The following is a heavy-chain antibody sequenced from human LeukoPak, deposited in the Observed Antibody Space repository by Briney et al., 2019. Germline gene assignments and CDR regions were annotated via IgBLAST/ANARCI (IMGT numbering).Heavy chain of an antibody. CDR2: IYYSGSA. Sequence: SVTLSLTCTVSGGSINSYYWSWIRQPPGKGLEWISYIYYSGSAKYNPSLESRVTISVDTSKNQFSLKLTSVTAADTAVYYCARRPYYYGSGRAFDMWGQGTMVTVSS. CDR3: ARRPYYYGSGRAFDM. V-gene: IGHV4-59*08. D-gene: IGHD3-10*01. J-gene: IGHJ3*02. CDR1: GGSINSYY.